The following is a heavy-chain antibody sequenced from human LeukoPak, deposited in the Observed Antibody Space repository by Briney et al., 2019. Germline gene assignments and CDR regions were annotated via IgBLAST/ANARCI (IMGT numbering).Heavy chain of an antibody. CDR2: IIPIFGTA. CDR1: GGTFSGYA. CDR3: ARDGGWQAFDI. V-gene: IGHV1-69*05. Sequence: ASVKVSCKASGGTFSGYAISWVRQAPGQGLEWMGGIIPIFGTANYAQKFQGRVTITTDESTSTAYMELSSLRSEDTAVYYCARDGGWQAFDIWGQGTMVTVSS. D-gene: IGHD6-19*01. J-gene: IGHJ3*02.